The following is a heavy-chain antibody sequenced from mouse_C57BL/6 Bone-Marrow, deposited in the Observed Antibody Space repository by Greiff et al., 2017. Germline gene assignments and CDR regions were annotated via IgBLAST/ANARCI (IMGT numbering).Heavy chain of an antibody. D-gene: IGHD1-1*01. V-gene: IGHV1-63*01. CDR3: ARSYYGSLMDC. CDR2: IYPGGGYT. Sequence: VQLQQSGAELVRPGTSVKMSCKASGYTFTNYWIGWAKQRPGHGLEWIGDIYPGGGYTNYNEKFKGKATLTADKSSSTAYMQFSSLTSEDSAIYYCARSYYGSLMDCWGQGTSVTVSS. J-gene: IGHJ4*01. CDR1: GYTFTNYW.